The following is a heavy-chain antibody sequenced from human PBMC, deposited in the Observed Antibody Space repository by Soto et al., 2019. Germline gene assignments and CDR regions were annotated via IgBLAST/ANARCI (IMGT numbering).Heavy chain of an antibody. V-gene: IGHV1-18*01. J-gene: IGHJ6*02. CDR2: ISTYHVDA. Sequence: QVQLVQSGAEVRKPGASVQVSCKSSGYTFSRSGISWVRQAPGQGLEWMGWISTYHVDANYAQKLQRRVTMTTDTSSSRAFMQRVSLTSSETAVYYCARNGYVRYYYYGQDYWGQGTPVTVSS. CDR1: GYTFSRSG. CDR3: ARNGYVRYYYYGQDY. D-gene: IGHD1-1*01.